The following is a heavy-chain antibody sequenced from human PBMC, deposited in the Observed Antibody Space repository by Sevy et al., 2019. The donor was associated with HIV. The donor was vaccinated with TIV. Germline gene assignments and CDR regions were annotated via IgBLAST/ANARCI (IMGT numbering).Heavy chain of an antibody. D-gene: IGHD3-16*01. J-gene: IGHJ6*02. V-gene: IGHV3-53*01. CDR1: GFTVSSNY. Sequence: GGSLRLSCAASGFTVSSNYMIWVRQAPGKGLEWVSVIYSGGSTYYADSVKGRFTISRDNSKNTLYLQLNVLRAEDTAVYYCARGQGTEFMTTSDAGMDIWGQGTTVTVSS. CDR3: ARGQGTEFMTTSDAGMDI. CDR2: IYSGGST.